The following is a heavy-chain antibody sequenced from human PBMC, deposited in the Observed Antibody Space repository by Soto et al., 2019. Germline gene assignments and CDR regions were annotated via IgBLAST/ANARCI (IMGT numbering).Heavy chain of an antibody. Sequence: GGSLRLSCAASGFTFSSYAMSWVRQAPGKGLEWVSAISGSGGCTYYADSVKGRFTISRDNSKNTLYLQMNSLRAEDTAVYYCAKAPPRGAAAGFSWFDPWGQGTLVTVSS. V-gene: IGHV3-23*01. CDR1: GFTFSSYA. CDR2: ISGSGGCT. D-gene: IGHD6-13*01. CDR3: AKAPPRGAAAGFSWFDP. J-gene: IGHJ5*02.